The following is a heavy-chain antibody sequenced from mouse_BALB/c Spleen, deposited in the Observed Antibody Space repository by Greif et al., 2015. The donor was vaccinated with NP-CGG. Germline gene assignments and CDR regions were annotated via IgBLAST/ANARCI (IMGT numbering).Heavy chain of an antibody. J-gene: IGHJ3*01. D-gene: IGHD4-1*01. V-gene: IGHV1-7*01. CDR1: GYTFTSYW. Sequence: VQLQQSGAEQAKPGASVKMSCKAFGYTFTSYWMHWVKQRPGRGLEWIGYINPSTGYTEYNQKFKDKATLTADKSSSTAYMQLSSLTSEDSAVYYCARRELTGTGWFAYWGQGTLVTVSA. CDR3: ARRELTGTGWFAY. CDR2: INPSTGYT.